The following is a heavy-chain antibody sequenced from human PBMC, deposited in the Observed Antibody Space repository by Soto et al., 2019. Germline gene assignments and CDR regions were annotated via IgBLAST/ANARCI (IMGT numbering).Heavy chain of an antibody. D-gene: IGHD3-22*01. CDR1: GGSISSGGYY. J-gene: IGHJ3*02. Sequence: PSETLSLTCTVSGGSISSGGYYWSWIRQHPGKGLEWIGYIYYSGSTYYNPSLKSRVTISVDTSKNQFSLKLSSVTAADTAVYYCAVTTYYYASSGVAFDIWGPGTTLTVSS. CDR2: IYYSGST. V-gene: IGHV4-31*03. CDR3: AVTTYYYASSGVAFDI.